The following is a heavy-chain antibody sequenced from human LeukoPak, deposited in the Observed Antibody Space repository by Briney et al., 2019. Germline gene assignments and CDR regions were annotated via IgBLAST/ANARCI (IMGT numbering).Heavy chain of an antibody. CDR1: GFTFSSYG. Sequence: PGGSLRLSCAASGFTFSSYGMHWVRQAPGKGLEWVAFIRYDGSNKYYADSVKGRFTISRDNSKNTLYLQMNSLRAEDTAVYYCAKDPNYYDSNGYPFYFDYWGQGTLVTVSS. CDR3: AKDPNYYDSNGYPFYFDY. J-gene: IGHJ4*02. CDR2: IRYDGSNK. D-gene: IGHD3-22*01. V-gene: IGHV3-30*02.